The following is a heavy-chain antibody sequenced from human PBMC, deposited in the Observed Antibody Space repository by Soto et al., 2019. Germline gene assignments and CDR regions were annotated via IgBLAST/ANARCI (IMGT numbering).Heavy chain of an antibody. CDR2: FDPEDGET. Sequence: ASVKVSCKVSGYTLTELSMHWVRQAPGKGLEWMGGFDPEDGETIYAQKFQGRVTMTEDTSTDTAYMKLSSLRSEDTAVYYCATHPLHTAMVRGDAFDIWGQGTMVTVSS. V-gene: IGHV1-24*01. D-gene: IGHD5-18*01. J-gene: IGHJ3*02. CDR3: ATHPLHTAMVRGDAFDI. CDR1: GYTLTELS.